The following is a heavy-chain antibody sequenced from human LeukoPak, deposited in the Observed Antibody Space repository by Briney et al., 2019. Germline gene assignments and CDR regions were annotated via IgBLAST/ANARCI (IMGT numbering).Heavy chain of an antibody. CDR1: GFTFSSYE. V-gene: IGHV3-48*03. Sequence: GGSLRPSCAASGFTFSSYEMNWVRQAPGKGLEWVSYISSSSSTIYYADSVKGRFTISRDNAKNSLYLQMNSLRAGDTALYYCARDHHRRLYDSQARETFDIWGQGTMVTVSS. D-gene: IGHD3-22*01. CDR2: ISSSSSTI. CDR3: ARDHHRRLYDSQARETFDI. J-gene: IGHJ3*02.